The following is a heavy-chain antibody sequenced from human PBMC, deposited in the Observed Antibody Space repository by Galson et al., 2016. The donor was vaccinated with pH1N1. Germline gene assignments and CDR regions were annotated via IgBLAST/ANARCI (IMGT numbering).Heavy chain of an antibody. J-gene: IGHJ3*02. CDR3: ARQYDFGDYRGNAFDI. CDR1: GYIFTSQW. D-gene: IGHD4-17*01. Sequence: QSGAEVKKPGESLKISCKASGYIFTSQWIAWVRQVPGKGLEWVGVVNPGGSTIRYSPSFQGQVTIPSDKSISTAYLQWISLRASDTAMYYCARQYDFGDYRGNAFDIWGQGTVAIVSS. CDR2: VNPGGSTI. V-gene: IGHV5-51*03.